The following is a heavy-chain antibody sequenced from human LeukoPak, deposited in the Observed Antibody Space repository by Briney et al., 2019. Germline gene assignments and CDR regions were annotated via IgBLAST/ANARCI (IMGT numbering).Heavy chain of an antibody. CDR3: ARVVIAAAGTGSGRWFDP. CDR1: GFTFSSYS. J-gene: IGHJ5*02. Sequence: GGSLRLSCAASGFTFSSYSMNWVRQAPGKGLEWVSSISSSSSYIYYADSVKGRFTISRDNAKNSLYLQMNSLRAGDTAVYYCARVVIAAAGTGSGRWFDPWGQGTLVTVSS. D-gene: IGHD6-13*01. CDR2: ISSSSSYI. V-gene: IGHV3-21*01.